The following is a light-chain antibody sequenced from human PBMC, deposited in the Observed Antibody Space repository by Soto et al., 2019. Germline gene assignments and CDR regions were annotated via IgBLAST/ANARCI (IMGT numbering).Light chain of an antibody. CDR3: QQYGSSPQT. J-gene: IGKJ1*01. CDR1: QSVSNSY. CDR2: GAS. V-gene: IGKV3-20*01. Sequence: EIVLTQSPGTLSLSPGERATLSCRASQSVSNSYLAWYQQKPGQAPRLLIYGASSRATGIPDRFGGSGSGTDFTLTISRLEPEDFAVYYCQQYGSSPQTFGQGTKVVIK.